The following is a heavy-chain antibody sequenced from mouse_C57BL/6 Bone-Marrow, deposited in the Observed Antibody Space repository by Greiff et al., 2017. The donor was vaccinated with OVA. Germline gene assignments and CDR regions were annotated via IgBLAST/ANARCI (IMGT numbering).Heavy chain of an antibody. V-gene: IGHV5-15*01. Sequence: EVHLVESGGGLVQPGGSLKLSCAASGFTFSDYGMAWVRQAPRKGPEWVAFISHLAYSIYYADTVTGRFTFSAENAKNTLYLGMSSLRSEDTAMYYCARRFYYDYPYYYAMDYWGQGTSVTVSS. CDR1: GFTFSDYG. CDR3: ARRFYYDYPYYYAMDY. J-gene: IGHJ4*01. D-gene: IGHD2-4*01. CDR2: ISHLAYSI.